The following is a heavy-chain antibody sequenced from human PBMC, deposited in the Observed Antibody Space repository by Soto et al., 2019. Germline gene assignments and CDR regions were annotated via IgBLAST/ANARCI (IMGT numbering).Heavy chain of an antibody. V-gene: IGHV2-70*04. Sequence: SGPTQVTPTRSLTLTCTFSGFSLSTSGMRVNLIRQPPGKALEWLARIDWDDDKFYSSSLKTRLTITKDTSKNQVVLTMTNMDPVDTATYYCARMRGYSYGPYCFDYWGQGTLVTISS. CDR1: GFSLSTSGMR. CDR2: IDWDDDK. CDR3: ARMRGYSYGPYCFDY. D-gene: IGHD5-18*01. J-gene: IGHJ4*02.